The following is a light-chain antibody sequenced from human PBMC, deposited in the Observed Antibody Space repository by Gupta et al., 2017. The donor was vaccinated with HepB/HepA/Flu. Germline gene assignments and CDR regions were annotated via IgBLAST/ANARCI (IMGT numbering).Light chain of an antibody. CDR3: QQDHNCPWT. CDR1: QSLVCSDENTY. J-gene: IGKJ1*01. Sequence: DVELTQSPLALLVTLGQPTSISCSSRQSLVCSDENTYLNWFQQRPGQSPRSLIYRASTRESGAPDRFSGSGSGTDFTLTISSLQAEDVGVYYCQQDHNCPWTFGQGTKVEIK. CDR2: RAS. V-gene: IGKV2-30*01.